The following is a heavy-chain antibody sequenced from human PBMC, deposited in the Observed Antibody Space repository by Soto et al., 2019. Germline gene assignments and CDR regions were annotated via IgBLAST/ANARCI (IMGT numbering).Heavy chain of an antibody. CDR3: SGPYYDFWSGSAYGMDV. J-gene: IGHJ6*02. Sequence: ASVKVSCKASGGTFSSYAISWVRQAPGQGLEWMGGIIPIFGTANYAQKFQGRVTITADKSTSTAYMELSSLRSEDTAVYYCSGPYYDFWSGSAYGMDVWGQGTTVT. V-gene: IGHV1-69*06. D-gene: IGHD3-3*01. CDR1: GGTFSSYA. CDR2: IIPIFGTA.